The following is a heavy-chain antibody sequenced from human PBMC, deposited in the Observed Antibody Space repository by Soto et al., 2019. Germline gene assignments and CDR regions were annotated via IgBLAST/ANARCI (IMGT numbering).Heavy chain of an antibody. CDR2: ISASGLTT. CDR3: AHRISFPRWSRSDYSGMDV. Sequence: GGSLRLSCAASGFTFSSSAMSWVRQAPGKGLEWVSFISASGLTTYFADSVKGRFAISRDNSRDTLYLQINSLRAEDTGVYYCAHRISFPRWSRSDYSGMDVWGQGTTVTVSS. V-gene: IGHV3-23*01. D-gene: IGHD2-15*01. CDR1: GFTFSSSA. J-gene: IGHJ6*02.